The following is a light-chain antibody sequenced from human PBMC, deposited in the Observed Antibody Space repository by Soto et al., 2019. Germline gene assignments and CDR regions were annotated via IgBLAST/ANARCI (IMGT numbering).Light chain of an antibody. Sequence: DIQMTQSPSSLSASVGDRVTITCRASQSIGNFLNWYQQKPGKPPKLLIYAASSLQNGVPSGFSGSGSGIDFTLTISSLQPEDFATYYCHQTYSVPPTFCPGTKVDV. CDR3: HQTYSVPPT. CDR2: AAS. J-gene: IGKJ3*01. V-gene: IGKV1-39*01. CDR1: QSIGNF.